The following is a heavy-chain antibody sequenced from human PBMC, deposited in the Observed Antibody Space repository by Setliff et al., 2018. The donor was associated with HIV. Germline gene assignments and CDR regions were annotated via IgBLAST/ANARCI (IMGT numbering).Heavy chain of an antibody. CDR1: GYSFARYG. J-gene: IGHJ3*02. V-gene: IGHV1-18*01. CDR3: ARVPYRSAWFSGGHDAFDI. Sequence: GASVKVSCKASGYSFARYGLSWVRQAPGQGIEWMGWNSGFNGNTKNAQSFQDRDAMTTGTATSTAYMEMRSLRSDDTAVYFCARVPYRSAWFSGGHDAFDIWGQGTMVT. CDR2: NSGFNGNT. D-gene: IGHD6-19*01.